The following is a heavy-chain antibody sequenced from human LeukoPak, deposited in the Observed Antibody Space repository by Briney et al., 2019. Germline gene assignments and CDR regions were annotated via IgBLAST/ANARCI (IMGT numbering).Heavy chain of an antibody. CDR1: GFTFSSYG. CDR2: ISYDGSNK. CDR3: ARVAAAGTRLPDYFDY. J-gene: IGHJ4*02. Sequence: GGSLRLSCAASGFTFSSYGMHWVRQAPGKGLEWVAVISYDGSNKYYADSVKGRFTISRDNSKNTLYLQMNSLRAEDTAVYYCARVAAAGTRLPDYFDYWGQGTLVTVSS. V-gene: IGHV3-30*03. D-gene: IGHD6-13*01.